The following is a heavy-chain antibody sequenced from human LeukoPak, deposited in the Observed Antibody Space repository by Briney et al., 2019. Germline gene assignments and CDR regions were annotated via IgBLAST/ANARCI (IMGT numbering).Heavy chain of an antibody. Sequence: SETLSLTCAVYGGSFSGYYWSWIRQPPGKGLEWIGEINHSGSTNYNPSLKSRVTISVDTSKNQFSLRLSSVTAADTAVYYCARLRQRGTIYGSGGNVDYWGQGTLVTVSS. CDR1: GGSFSGYY. D-gene: IGHD3-10*01. V-gene: IGHV4-34*01. J-gene: IGHJ4*02. CDR2: INHSGST. CDR3: ARLRQRGTIYGSGGNVDY.